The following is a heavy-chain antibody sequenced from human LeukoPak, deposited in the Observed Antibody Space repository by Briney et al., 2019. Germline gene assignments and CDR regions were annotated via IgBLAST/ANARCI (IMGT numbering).Heavy chain of an antibody. CDR1: GGSINSDTYY. J-gene: IGHJ4*02. Sequence: SETLSLTCTVSGGSINSDTYYWTWIRQHPGKGLEWIGYIYYSGNTNYNPSLKSRVTISVDTSKNQFSLKLSPVTAADTAVYYCARRGYSSGWYYFDYWGQGTLVTVSS. V-gene: IGHV4-61*01. CDR2: IYYSGNT. CDR3: ARRGYSSGWYYFDY. D-gene: IGHD6-19*01.